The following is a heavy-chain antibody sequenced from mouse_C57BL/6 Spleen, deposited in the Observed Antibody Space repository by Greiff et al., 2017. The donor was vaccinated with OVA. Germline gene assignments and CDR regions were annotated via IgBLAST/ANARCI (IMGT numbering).Heavy chain of an antibody. J-gene: IGHJ2*01. CDR2: IYPGGGYT. CDR3: ARWLLPSYYFGY. Sequence: QVQLKESGAELVRPGTSVKMSCKASGYTFTNYWIGWAKQRPGHGLEWIGDIYPGGGYTNYNEKFKGKATLTADKSSSTAYMQFSSLTSEDSAIYYDARWLLPSYYFGYWGQGPTLTVSS. CDR1: GYTFTNYW. D-gene: IGHD2-3*01. V-gene: IGHV1-63*01.